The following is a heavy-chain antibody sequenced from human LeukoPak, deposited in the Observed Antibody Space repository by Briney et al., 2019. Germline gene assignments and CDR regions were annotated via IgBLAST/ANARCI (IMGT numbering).Heavy chain of an antibody. CDR2: IIPIFGTA. CDR3: ARAGITMVRGAHYYYYYMDV. J-gene: IGHJ6*03. D-gene: IGHD3-10*01. Sequence: GASVKVSCKASGGTFSSYAISWVRQAPGQGLEWMGGIIPIFGTANYAQKFQGRVTITADESTSTAYMELSSLRSEDTAVYYCARAGITMVRGAHYYYYYMDVWGKGTTVTISS. CDR1: GGTFSSYA. V-gene: IGHV1-69*13.